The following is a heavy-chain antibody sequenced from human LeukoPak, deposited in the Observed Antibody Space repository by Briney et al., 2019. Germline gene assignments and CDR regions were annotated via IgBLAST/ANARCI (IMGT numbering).Heavy chain of an antibody. CDR3: ARGVNAFDT. D-gene: IGHD3-22*01. V-gene: IGHV3-30*03. J-gene: IGHJ3*02. CDR1: GFTFSNFV. CDR2: ISYDGSNK. Sequence: PGRSLRLSCAASGFTFSNFVMHWVRQAPGKGLEWVAVISYDGSNKYYADSVKGRFTISRDNSKNTLYLQMNSLRDEDTALYYCARGVNAFDTWGQGTMVTVSS.